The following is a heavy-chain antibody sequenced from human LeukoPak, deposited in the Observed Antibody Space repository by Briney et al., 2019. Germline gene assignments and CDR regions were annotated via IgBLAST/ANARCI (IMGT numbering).Heavy chain of an antibody. CDR1: GYTFTGYG. CDR3: ARVFMRGSSDGDFDY. V-gene: IGHV1-18*01. CDR2: ISAYNGNT. J-gene: IGHJ4*02. Sequence: GASVKVSCKASGYTFTGYGISWVRQAPGQGLEWMGWISAYNGNTNYAQKLQGRVTMTTDTSTSTAYMELSSLKSEDTAVYYCARVFMRGSSDGDFDYWGQGTLVTVSS. D-gene: IGHD6-6*01.